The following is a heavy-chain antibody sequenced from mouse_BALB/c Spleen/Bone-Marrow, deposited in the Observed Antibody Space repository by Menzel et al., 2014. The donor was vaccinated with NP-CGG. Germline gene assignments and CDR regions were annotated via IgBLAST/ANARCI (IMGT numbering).Heavy chain of an antibody. D-gene: IGHD1-2*01. V-gene: IGHV5-6-5*01. CDR3: AREGGTTAHYYAMDY. Sequence: EVQLVESGGGLVKPGGSLKLSCAASGFTFSSYAMSWVRQTPEKRLEWVASISSGGSTYYSDSVKGRFTIPTDNTRNILYLQMSILRSEDTAMYYCAREGGTTAHYYAMDYWGQGTSVTVSS. CDR2: ISSGGST. CDR1: GFTFSSYA. J-gene: IGHJ4*01.